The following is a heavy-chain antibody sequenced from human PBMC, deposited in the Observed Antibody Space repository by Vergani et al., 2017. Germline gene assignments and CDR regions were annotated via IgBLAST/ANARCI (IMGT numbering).Heavy chain of an antibody. CDR3: AIDLGQQLVLRGFYC. CDR1: GYTFTGYY. CDR2: INPNSGGT. Sequence: QVQLVQSGAEVKKPGASVKVSCKASGYTFTGYYMHWVRQAPGQGLEWMGWINPNSGGTNYAPKFQGRVTMTRDTSISTAYLELSRLRTDDTAVYYCAIDLGQQLVLRGFYCWGQGSLVTVSS. J-gene: IGHJ4*02. V-gene: IGHV1-2*02. D-gene: IGHD6-13*01.